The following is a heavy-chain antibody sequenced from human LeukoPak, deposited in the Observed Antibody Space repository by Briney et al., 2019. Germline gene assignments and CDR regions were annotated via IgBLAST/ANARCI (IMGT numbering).Heavy chain of an antibody. D-gene: IGHD1-26*01. CDR2: ISGSGGST. J-gene: IGHJ3*02. CDR3: AKDHNTRELPLKGAFDI. V-gene: IGHV3-23*01. Sequence: AGGSLRLSCAASGFTFSSYAMSWVRQAPGKGLEWVSAISGSGGSTYYADSVKGRFTISRDNSKNTLYLQMNSLRAEDTAVYYCAKDHNTRELPLKGAFDIWGQGTMVTVSS. CDR1: GFTFSSYA.